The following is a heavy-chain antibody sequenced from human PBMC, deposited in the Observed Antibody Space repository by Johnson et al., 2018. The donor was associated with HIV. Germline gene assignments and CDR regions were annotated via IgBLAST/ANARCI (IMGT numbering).Heavy chain of an antibody. Sequence: VQLVESGGGLVQPGGSLRLSCSASGFTFSSYWMHWVRQATGKGLEWVSAIGTAGDTYYPGSVKGRFTISRENAKNSLYLPMNSLRAGDTAVYYCAREDHYYDAFDIWGQGTMVTVSS. CDR3: AREDHYYDAFDI. D-gene: IGHD3-10*01. V-gene: IGHV3-13*01. J-gene: IGHJ3*02. CDR1: GFTFSSYW. CDR2: IGTAGDT.